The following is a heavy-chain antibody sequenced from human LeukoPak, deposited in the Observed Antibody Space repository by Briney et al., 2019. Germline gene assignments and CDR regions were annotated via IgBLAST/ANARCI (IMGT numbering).Heavy chain of an antibody. V-gene: IGHV3-30*02. CDR1: GFTFSSYG. D-gene: IGHD6-6*01. CDR3: AKDPLRYSSSSWFDP. CDR2: IWNDGSNK. J-gene: IGHJ5*02. Sequence: GGSLRLSCAASGFTFSSYGMHWARQAPGKGLEWVAVIWNDGSNKYYADSVKGRFTISRDNSKNTLYLQMNSLRAEDTAVYYCAKDPLRYSSSSWFDPWGQGTLVTVSS.